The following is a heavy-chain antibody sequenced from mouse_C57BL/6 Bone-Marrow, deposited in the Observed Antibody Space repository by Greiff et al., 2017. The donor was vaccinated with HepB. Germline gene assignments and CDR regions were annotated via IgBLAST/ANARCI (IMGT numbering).Heavy chain of an antibody. CDR2: IYPGDGDT. D-gene: IGHD1-1*01. CDR1: GYAFSSSW. CDR3: ARQPYYYGSSYNYFDY. J-gene: IGHJ2*01. V-gene: IGHV1-82*01. Sequence: VQLQQSGPELVKPGASVKISCKASGYAFSSSWMNWVKQRPGKGLEWIGRIYPGDGDTNYNGKFKGKATLTADKSSSTAYMQLSSLTSEDSAVYFCARQPYYYGSSYNYFDYWGQGTTLTVSS.